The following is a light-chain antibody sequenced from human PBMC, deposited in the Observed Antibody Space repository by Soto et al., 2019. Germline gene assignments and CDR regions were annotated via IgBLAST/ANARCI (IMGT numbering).Light chain of an antibody. CDR3: QQYDRSLQFT. CDR2: GAS. V-gene: IGKV3-20*01. CDR1: QSVSSDY. J-gene: IGKJ3*01. Sequence: EIVLTQSPGTLSLSPGERATLSCRASQSVSSDYLAWYQLKPGQAPRLLIYGASSRATGIPDRFSGSGSGTDFTLTISRLEPEDFAVYCCQQYDRSLQFTFGPRTKVDIK.